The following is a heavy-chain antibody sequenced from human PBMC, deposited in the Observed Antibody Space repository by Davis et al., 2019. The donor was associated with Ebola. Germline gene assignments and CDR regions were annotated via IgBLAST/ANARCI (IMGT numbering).Heavy chain of an antibody. D-gene: IGHD2-15*01. CDR3: ARGKPEGYCSGGSCYSHYDY. J-gene: IGHJ4*02. V-gene: IGHV4-34*01. CDR2: INHSGST. Sequence: PSETLSLTCAVYGGSFSGYYWSWIRQPPGKGLEWIGEINHSGSTNYNPSLKSRVTISVDTSKNQFSLKLSSVTAADTAVYYCARGKPEGYCSGGSCYSHYDYWGQGTLVTVSS. CDR1: GGSFSGYY.